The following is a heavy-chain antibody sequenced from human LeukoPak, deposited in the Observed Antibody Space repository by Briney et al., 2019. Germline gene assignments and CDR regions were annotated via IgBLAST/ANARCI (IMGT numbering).Heavy chain of an antibody. V-gene: IGHV4-39*01. CDR3: ARPYDSSGYYYL. D-gene: IGHD3-22*01. Sequence: SETLSLTRTVSGVSISSRSYYWGWIRQPPGKGLEWVGNIFYSGSTYYNPSLKSRVTISVDTSKNQFSLKLSSVTAADTAVYYCARPYDSSGYYYLWGQGTLVTVSS. J-gene: IGHJ5*02. CDR2: IFYSGST. CDR1: GVSISSRSYY.